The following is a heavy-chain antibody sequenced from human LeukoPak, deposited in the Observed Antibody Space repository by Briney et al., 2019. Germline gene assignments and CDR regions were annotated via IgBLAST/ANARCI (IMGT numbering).Heavy chain of an antibody. D-gene: IGHD1-7*01. Sequence: GASVRVSCKASGYTFTSYGISWVRQAPGQGLEWMGWISAYNGNTNYAQKLQGRVTMTTDTSTSTAYMELRSLRSDDTAVYYCAREGPITGTTNGFDYWGQGTLVTVSS. J-gene: IGHJ4*02. V-gene: IGHV1-18*01. CDR3: AREGPITGTTNGFDY. CDR1: GYTFTSYG. CDR2: ISAYNGNT.